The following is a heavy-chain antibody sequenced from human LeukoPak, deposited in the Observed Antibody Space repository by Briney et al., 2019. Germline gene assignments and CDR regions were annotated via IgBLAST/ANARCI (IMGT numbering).Heavy chain of an antibody. D-gene: IGHD6-13*01. CDR2: IYYSGST. J-gene: IGHJ3*02. CDR3: ARDQAWYSSSWHDAFDI. CDR1: GGSISSGGYY. V-gene: IGHV4-31*03. Sequence: SQTLSLTCTVSGGSISSGGYYWSWIRQHPGKGLEWIGYIYYSGSTYYNPSLKSRVTISVDTSKNQFSLKLSSVTAADTAVYYCARDQAWYSSSWHDAFDIWGQGTMVTVSS.